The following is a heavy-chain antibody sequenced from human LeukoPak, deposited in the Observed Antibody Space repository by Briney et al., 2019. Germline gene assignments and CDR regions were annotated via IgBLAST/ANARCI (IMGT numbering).Heavy chain of an antibody. D-gene: IGHD2-21*02. CDR3: ARMGDHDAFDI. Sequence: GGSLRLSCAASGFTFSSYRMNWVRQAPGKGLEWVSSISSSSSYIYYADSVKGRFTISRDNAKNSLYLQMNSLRAEDTAVYYCARMGDHDAFDIWGQGTMVTVSS. CDR1: GFTFSSYR. CDR2: ISSSSSYI. J-gene: IGHJ3*02. V-gene: IGHV3-21*01.